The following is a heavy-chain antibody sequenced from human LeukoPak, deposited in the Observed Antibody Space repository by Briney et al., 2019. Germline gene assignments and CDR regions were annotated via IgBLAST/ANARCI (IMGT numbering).Heavy chain of an antibody. Sequence: ASVKVSCKASGYTFTSYGISWVRQAPGQGLEWMGWISAYNGNTNYAQKLQGRVTMTTDTSTSTAYMELRSLRSDDTAVYYCARDQGWMYSSSSGGAFDIWGQGTMVTVSS. CDR1: GYTFTSYG. V-gene: IGHV1-18*01. J-gene: IGHJ3*02. D-gene: IGHD6-6*01. CDR3: ARDQGWMYSSSSGGAFDI. CDR2: ISAYNGNT.